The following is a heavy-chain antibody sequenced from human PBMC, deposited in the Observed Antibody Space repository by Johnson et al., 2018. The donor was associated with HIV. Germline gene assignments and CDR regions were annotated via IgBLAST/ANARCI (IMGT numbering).Heavy chain of an antibody. D-gene: IGHD3-10*01. CDR1: GFTFSNAW. Sequence: VQLVESGGGLVKPGVSLRLSCAASGFTFSNAWMSWVRQAPGKGLEWVGRIKSKSDGGTTDSAAPVKGRFTISRDDSKNTLYLQMNSLKTEDTAVYYCTTGISWFGAITFDIWGQGTMVTVSS. V-gene: IGHV3-15*01. CDR3: TTGISWFGAITFDI. J-gene: IGHJ3*02. CDR2: IKSKSDGGTT.